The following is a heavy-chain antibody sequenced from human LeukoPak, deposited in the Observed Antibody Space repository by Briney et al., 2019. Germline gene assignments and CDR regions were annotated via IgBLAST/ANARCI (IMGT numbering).Heavy chain of an antibody. CDR2: IYSGGST. Sequence: GGSLRLSCAASGFTVSSNYMSWVRQAPGKGLEWVSVIYSGGSTYYADSVKGRFTISRDNSKNTLYLQMNSLRAEDTAVYYCAAPHRIAAAGVPFDYWGQGTLVTASS. V-gene: IGHV3-53*01. D-gene: IGHD6-13*01. CDR3: AAPHRIAAAGVPFDY. CDR1: GFTVSSNY. J-gene: IGHJ4*02.